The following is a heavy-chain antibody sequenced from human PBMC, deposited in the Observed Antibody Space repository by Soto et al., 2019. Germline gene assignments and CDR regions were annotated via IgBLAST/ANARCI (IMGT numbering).Heavy chain of an antibody. CDR2: IYYSGST. CDR3: ARESSRVAYYYDVGMAFEI. Sequence: KPSETLSLTCTVSGGSISSGGYYWSWIRQHPGKGLEWIGYIYYSGSTYYNPSLKSRVTISVDTSKNQFSLKLSSVTAADTAVYYCARESSRVAYYYDVGMAFEIWGQGTMVT. J-gene: IGHJ3*02. CDR1: GGSISSGGYY. V-gene: IGHV4-31*03. D-gene: IGHD3-22*01.